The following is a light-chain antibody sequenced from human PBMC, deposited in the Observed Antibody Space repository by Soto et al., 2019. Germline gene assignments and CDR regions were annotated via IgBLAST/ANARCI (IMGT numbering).Light chain of an antibody. CDR3: KHYGDSSWT. J-gene: IGKJ1*01. CDR1: QSVSSTL. CDR2: GVS. Sequence: ELVLTQSPVALSLSSGERATLSCRASQSVSSTLLTWYQQKPGQAPRLLIYGVSSRATGIPDRFSGSGSGTDFTLTISRVEHEDCAVYFCKHYGDSSWTFGQGSRVEIK. V-gene: IGKV3-20*01.